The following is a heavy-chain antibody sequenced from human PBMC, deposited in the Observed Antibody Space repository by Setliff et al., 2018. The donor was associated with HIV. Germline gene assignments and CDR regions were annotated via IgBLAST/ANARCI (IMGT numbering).Heavy chain of an antibody. CDR1: GGSISSHY. CDR3: ARDRVGLLSY. V-gene: IGHV4-59*11. Sequence: SETLSLTCTVSGGSISSHYWSWIRQPPGKGLEWIGSIYYSGSTNYNPSLKSRVTISVDTSKNQFSLKLSSVTAADTAVYYCARDRVGLLSYWGQGTLVTVPQ. CDR2: IYYSGST. J-gene: IGHJ4*02. D-gene: IGHD1-26*01.